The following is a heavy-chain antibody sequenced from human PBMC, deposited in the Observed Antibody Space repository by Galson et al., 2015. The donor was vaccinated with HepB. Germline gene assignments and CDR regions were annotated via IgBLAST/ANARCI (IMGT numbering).Heavy chain of an antibody. CDR2: ISYDGSNK. CDR1: GFTFSSYG. V-gene: IGHV3-30*18. J-gene: IGHJ6*03. Sequence: SLRLSCAASGFTFSSYGMHWVRQAPGKGLEWVAVISYDGSNKYYADSVKGRFTISRDNSKNTLYLQMNSLRAEDTAVYYCAKDSGVRRYMDVWGKGTTVTVSS. D-gene: IGHD1-1*01. CDR3: AKDSGVRRYMDV.